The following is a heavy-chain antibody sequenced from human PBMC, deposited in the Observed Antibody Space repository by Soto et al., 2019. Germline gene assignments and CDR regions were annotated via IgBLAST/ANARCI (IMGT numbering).Heavy chain of an antibody. CDR2: INPSGGST. D-gene: IGHD5-12*01. J-gene: IGHJ4*02. V-gene: IGHV1-46*03. CDR3: ARDQGYSGYDRSLDY. Sequence: QVQLVQSGAEVKKPGASVKVSCKASGYTFTSYYMHWVRQAPGQGLEWMGIINPSGGSTSYAQKFQGSVTMTRDTSTSTVYMELSSLRSEDTAVYYCARDQGYSGYDRSLDYWGQGTLVTVSS. CDR1: GYTFTSYY.